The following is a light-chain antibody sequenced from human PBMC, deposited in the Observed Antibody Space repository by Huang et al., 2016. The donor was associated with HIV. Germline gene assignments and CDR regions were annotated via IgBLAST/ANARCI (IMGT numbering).Light chain of an antibody. CDR1: QPINNY. Sequence: DIQMTQSPSSLSASVGDRVTITCRASQPINNYLNWYQQKPGKAPKCLMYAASSLQSGVPSKFSGSGSGTDFTLIISSLQPEDFATYYCQQSYSTPRTFGQGTKVEIK. V-gene: IGKV1-39*01. J-gene: IGKJ1*01. CDR2: AAS. CDR3: QQSYSTPRT.